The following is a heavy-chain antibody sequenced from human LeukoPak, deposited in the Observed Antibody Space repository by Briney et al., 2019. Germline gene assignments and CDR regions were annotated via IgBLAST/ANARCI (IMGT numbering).Heavy chain of an antibody. CDR3: ALESRGYCSGGSCPFDY. V-gene: IGHV1-2*02. Sequence: ASVKVSCKASGYTFTGYYMHWVRQAPGQGLEWMGWINPNSGGTNYAQKFQGRVTMTRDTSISTAYMELSRLRSDDTAVYYCALESRGYCSGGSCPFDYWGQGTLVTVSS. J-gene: IGHJ4*02. D-gene: IGHD2-15*01. CDR2: INPNSGGT. CDR1: GYTFTGYY.